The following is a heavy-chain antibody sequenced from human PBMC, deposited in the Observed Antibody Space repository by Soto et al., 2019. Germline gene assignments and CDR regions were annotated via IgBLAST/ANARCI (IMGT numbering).Heavy chain of an antibody. CDR3: ARDRDDILTGYHYYYMDV. CDR1: GYTFTSYS. D-gene: IGHD3-9*01. V-gene: IGHV1-3*01. CDR2: INAGNGNT. Sequence: ASVKVSCKASGYTFTSYSMHWVRQAPRQRLEWMGWINAGNGNTKYSQKFQGRVTITRDTSASTAYMELSSLRSEDTAVYYCARDRDDILTGYHYYYMDVWGKGTTVTVSS. J-gene: IGHJ6*03.